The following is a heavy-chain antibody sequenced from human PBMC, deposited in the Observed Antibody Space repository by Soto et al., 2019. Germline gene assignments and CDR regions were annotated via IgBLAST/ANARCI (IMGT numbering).Heavy chain of an antibody. V-gene: IGHV1-69*02. D-gene: IGHD6-6*01. Sequence: QVQLVQSGAEVKKPGSSVKISCKASGGTFGGNSLNWVRQAPGQGLAWMGRIIPLLDMTNYAQKFQGRVTISADKSTGTANMELTSLTFEDTAFYYCATGRRSDRQVGLFDYWGQGTHVTVSS. CDR1: GGTFGGNS. CDR3: ATGRRSDRQVGLFDY. J-gene: IGHJ4*02. CDR2: IIPLLDMT.